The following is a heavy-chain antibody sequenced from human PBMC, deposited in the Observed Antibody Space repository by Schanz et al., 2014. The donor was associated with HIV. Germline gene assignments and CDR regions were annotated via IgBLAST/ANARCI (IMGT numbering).Heavy chain of an antibody. CDR1: GFTFSTFG. D-gene: IGHD6-6*01. V-gene: IGHV3-30*03. CDR2: ISYDGSKK. CDR3: ASTVYPYTGSSDYYYGMDV. J-gene: IGHJ6*02. Sequence: QVQLVESGGGVVQPGRSLRLSCTASGFTFSTFGMHWVRQAPGKGLECVAVISYDGSKKYYADSVKGRFTISRDNSKKALYLQMNSLRVEDTAVYYCASTVYPYTGSSDYYYGMDVWGQGTTVTVSS.